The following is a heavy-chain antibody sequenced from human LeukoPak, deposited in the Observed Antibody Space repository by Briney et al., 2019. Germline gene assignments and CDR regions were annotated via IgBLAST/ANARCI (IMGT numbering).Heavy chain of an antibody. V-gene: IGHV3-30-3*01. CDR2: ISCDGSNK. CDR1: GFTFSSYA. D-gene: IGHD4-17*01. J-gene: IGHJ4*02. Sequence: PGRSLRLSCAASGFTFSSYAMHWVRQAPGKGLEWVAVISCDGSNKYYADSVKGRFTISRDNSKNTLYLQMNSLRAEDTAVYYCARVYGDYGYFDYWGQGTLVTVSS. CDR3: ARVYGDYGYFDY.